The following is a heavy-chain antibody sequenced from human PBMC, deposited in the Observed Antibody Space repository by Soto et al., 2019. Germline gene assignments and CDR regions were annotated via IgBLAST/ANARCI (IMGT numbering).Heavy chain of an antibody. CDR2: IIPIFGTA. CDR3: ARSPHVVAGSYYFDY. Sequence: ASVKVSCKASGGTFSSYAISWVRQAPGQGLEWMGGIIPIFGTANYAQKFQGRATITADESTSTAYMELSSLRSEDTAVYYCARSPHVVAGSYYFDYWGQGTLVTVSS. V-gene: IGHV1-69*13. CDR1: GGTFSSYA. D-gene: IGHD6-19*01. J-gene: IGHJ4*02.